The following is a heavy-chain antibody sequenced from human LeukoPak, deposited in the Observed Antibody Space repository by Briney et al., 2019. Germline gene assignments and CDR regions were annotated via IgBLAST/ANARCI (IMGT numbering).Heavy chain of an antibody. CDR2: VSAYNGNT. V-gene: IGHV1-18*01. CDR1: GYTFTSYG. J-gene: IGHJ6*02. CDR3: ARERLSPLGYYGMDV. Sequence: ASVKVSCKASGYTFTSYGISWVRQAPGQGLEWMGWVSAYNGNTNYAQKLQGRVTMTTDTSTSTAYMELRSLRSDDTAVYYCARERLSPLGYYGMDVWGQGTTVTVSS. D-gene: IGHD1-26*01.